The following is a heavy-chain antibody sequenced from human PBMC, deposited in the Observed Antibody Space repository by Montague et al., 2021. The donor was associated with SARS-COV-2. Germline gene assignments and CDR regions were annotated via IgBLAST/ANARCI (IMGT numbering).Heavy chain of an antibody. CDR1: GDSINNSRYY. D-gene: IGHD3-10*01. V-gene: IGHV4-39*01. J-gene: IGHJ3*02. CDR3: ARLESTRGVIIRGAFHI. CDR2: IYYSGSA. Sequence: SETLSLTCSVSGDSINNSRYYWGWIRQPPGKGLEWIGTIYYSGSAYYNPFLKSRVTISVDTSKDQFSLKLNSVTATDTAVYYCARLESTRGVIIRGAFHIWGQGTKVTVSS.